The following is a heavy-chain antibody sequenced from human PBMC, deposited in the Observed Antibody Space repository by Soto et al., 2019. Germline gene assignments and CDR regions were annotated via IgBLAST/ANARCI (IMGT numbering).Heavy chain of an antibody. Sequence: QVQLQESGPGLVKPSETLSLTCTVSGGSISSYYWSWIRQPPGKGLEWIGYIYYSGSTNYKPSLKSRVTISVDTSKNQFSLKLSSLTAADTAVYYCARTIFGVVLDYWGQGTLVTVSS. CDR1: GGSISSYY. CDR3: ARTIFGVVLDY. D-gene: IGHD3-3*01. V-gene: IGHV4-59*01. J-gene: IGHJ4*02. CDR2: IYYSGST.